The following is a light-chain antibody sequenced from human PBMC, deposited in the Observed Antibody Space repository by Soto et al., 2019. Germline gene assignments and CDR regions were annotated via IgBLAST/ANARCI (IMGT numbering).Light chain of an antibody. J-gene: IGLJ1*01. CDR1: SSDVGGYNY. CDR2: DVS. Sequence: QSALTQPASVSGSPLQSITISCTGTSSDVGGYNYVSWYLHHPGKAPKLIIYDVSNRPSGVSNRFSGSKSGNTASLTVSGLQAEDEADYYCCSYTSSITYVFGTGTKVNVL. V-gene: IGLV2-14*03. CDR3: CSYTSSITYV.